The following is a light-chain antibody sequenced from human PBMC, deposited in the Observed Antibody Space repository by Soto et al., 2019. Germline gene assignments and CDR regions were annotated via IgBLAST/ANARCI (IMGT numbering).Light chain of an antibody. Sequence: EIVLTQSPGTLSLSPGERATLSCRASQSVSSSYLAWYQQKPRQAPRLRIYVASRRATGIPDRFSGSGSGTDFTLTISRLEPEDIAVYYCQQYGSSPQTVGQGTKVEIK. CDR3: QQYGSSPQT. J-gene: IGKJ1*01. V-gene: IGKV3-20*01. CDR2: VAS. CDR1: QSVSSSY.